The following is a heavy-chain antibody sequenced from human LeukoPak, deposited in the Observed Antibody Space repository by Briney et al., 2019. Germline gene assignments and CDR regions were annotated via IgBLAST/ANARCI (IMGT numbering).Heavy chain of an antibody. D-gene: IGHD3-16*01. J-gene: IGHJ1*01. CDR1: GGSIRSGGYY. Sequence: SETLSLTCIVSGGSIRSGGYYWNWIRQYPGKGLEWIGYIYYSGSTYHNPSLKSRVTISVDTSKNQFSLNLYSVTAADTAVYYCARDGGGYGVHADYFQDWGQGTVVTVSS. V-gene: IGHV4-31*03. CDR2: IYYSGST. CDR3: ARDGGGYGVHADYFQD.